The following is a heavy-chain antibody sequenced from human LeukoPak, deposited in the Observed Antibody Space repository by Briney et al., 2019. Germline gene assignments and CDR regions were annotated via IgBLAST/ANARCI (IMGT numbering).Heavy chain of an antibody. Sequence: QAGGSLKLSCAASGFTFSGSAMHWVRQASGKGLEWVGRIRFKADSYATTYAASVKGRFTISRDNSLNTLHLQMNSLRAEDTAVYYCARDNSRLDAFDIWGQGTMVTVSS. J-gene: IGHJ3*02. CDR2: IRFKADSYAT. CDR3: ARDNSRLDAFDI. V-gene: IGHV3-73*01. CDR1: GFTFSGSA. D-gene: IGHD1-14*01.